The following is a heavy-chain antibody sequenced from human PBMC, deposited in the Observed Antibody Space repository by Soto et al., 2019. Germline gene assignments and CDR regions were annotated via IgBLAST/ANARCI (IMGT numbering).Heavy chain of an antibody. J-gene: IGHJ6*02. V-gene: IGHV3-21*01. CDR1: GFTFSSYS. D-gene: IGHD4-17*01. CDR2: IISSSSYI. CDR3: ARDLRSITTNYGSRVRTYYYYGLDV. Sequence: GGSLRLSCAASGFTFSSYSMNWVRQAPGKGLEWVSSIISSSSYIYYADSVKGRFTISRDNAKNSLYLQMNSLRAEDTAVYYCARDLRSITTNYGSRVRTYYYYGLDVWGQGTTVTVSS.